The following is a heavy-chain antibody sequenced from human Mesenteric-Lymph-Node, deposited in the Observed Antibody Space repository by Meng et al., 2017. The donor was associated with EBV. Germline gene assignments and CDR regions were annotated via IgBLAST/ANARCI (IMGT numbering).Heavy chain of an antibody. V-gene: IGHV3-23*04. Sequence: VHMVEYGAGLVKPGESLRLSCTSSGFSFSTLGMSLVRQRQGTGMAWVSAFSAYGDREYYAGSVKSRFTITSDTSKNTLYLQMISLRAEDTAVYYCAIESITLVVVAAWGYWGQGTLVTVSS. CDR3: AIESITLVVVAAWGY. J-gene: IGHJ4*02. CDR2: FSAYGDRE. CDR1: GFSFSTLG. D-gene: IGHD3-22*01.